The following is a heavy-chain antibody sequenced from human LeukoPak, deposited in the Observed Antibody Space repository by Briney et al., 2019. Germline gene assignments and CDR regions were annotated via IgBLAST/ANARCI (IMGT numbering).Heavy chain of an antibody. CDR3: ARDRGEFDP. CDR2: ISSSGNII. Sequence: GGSLRLSCAASGFTFSSYWMHWVRQAPGKGLAWVSYISSSGNIIYYADSVKGRFTISRDNAKNSLYLQMNSLRAEDTAVYYCARDRGEFDPWGQGTLVTVSS. CDR1: GFTFSSYW. D-gene: IGHD3-16*01. J-gene: IGHJ5*02. V-gene: IGHV3-48*04.